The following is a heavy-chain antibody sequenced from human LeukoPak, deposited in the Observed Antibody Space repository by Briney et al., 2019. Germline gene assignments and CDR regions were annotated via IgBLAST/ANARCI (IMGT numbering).Heavy chain of an antibody. CDR2: VYQSGTT. CDR1: GFSISSGHY. Sequence: PSETLSLTCTVSGFSISSGHYWGWVRQPPGAGLEWIGSVYQSGTTYYNPSLKSRVTTSVDMSKNQFSLRLRPVTAADTAVYYCARIFIRNGYSSYFDCWGQGTLVTVSS. D-gene: IGHD5-18*01. V-gene: IGHV4-38-2*02. J-gene: IGHJ4*02. CDR3: ARIFIRNGYSSYFDC.